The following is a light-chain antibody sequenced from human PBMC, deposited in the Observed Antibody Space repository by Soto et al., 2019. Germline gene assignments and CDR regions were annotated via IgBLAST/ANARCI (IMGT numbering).Light chain of an antibody. CDR2: GAS. J-gene: IGKJ4*01. Sequence: EIVMTQSPATLSVSPGERATLSCRASQSVSSNLAWYQQKPGQAPRLLIYGASTRATGIPARFSGSRSGTDFTLTISSLEPEDFAVYYCQQRSNWPLTFGGGTRWIS. V-gene: IGKV3-11*01. CDR1: QSVSSN. CDR3: QQRSNWPLT.